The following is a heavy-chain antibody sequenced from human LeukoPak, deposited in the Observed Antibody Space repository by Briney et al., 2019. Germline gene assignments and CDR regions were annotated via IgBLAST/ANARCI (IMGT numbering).Heavy chain of an antibody. V-gene: IGHV3-7*01. CDR2: IKQDGSEK. CDR3: ARDGLGYSSSWYDWFDP. J-gene: IGHJ5*02. D-gene: IGHD6-13*01. Sequence: GGSLRLSCAASGFTFSSYWMSWVRQAPGKGLEWVANIKQDGSEKYYVDSVKGRFTISRDNAKNSLYLQMNSLRAEDTAVYYCARDGLGYSSSWYDWFDPWGQGTLVTVSS. CDR1: GFTFSSYW.